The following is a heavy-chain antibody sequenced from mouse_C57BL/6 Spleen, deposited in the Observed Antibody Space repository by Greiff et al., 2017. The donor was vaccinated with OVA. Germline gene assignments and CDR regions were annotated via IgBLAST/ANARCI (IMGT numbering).Heavy chain of an antibody. Sequence: QVHVKQPGAELVKPGASVKMSCKASGYTFTSYWITWVKQRPGQGLEWIGDIYPGSGSTNYNEKFKSKATLTVDTSSSTAYMQLSSLTSEDSAVYYCARSLLLRPAWFAYWGQGTLVTVSA. V-gene: IGHV1-55*01. CDR2: IYPGSGST. CDR1: GYTFTSYW. CDR3: ARSLLLRPAWFAY. J-gene: IGHJ3*01. D-gene: IGHD1-1*01.